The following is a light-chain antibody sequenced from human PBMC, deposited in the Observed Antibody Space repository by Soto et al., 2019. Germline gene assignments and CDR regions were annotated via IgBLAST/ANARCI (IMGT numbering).Light chain of an antibody. Sequence: QPVLTQSPSASASLGASVKLTCTLSSGHSSYAIAWHQQQPEKGPRYLMKLNSDGSHSKGDGIPDRFSGSSSGAERYLIISRLQSEDEADYYCQTGGTGIHVFGTGTKLTVL. CDR1: SGHSSYA. CDR3: QTGGTGIHV. V-gene: IGLV4-69*01. J-gene: IGLJ1*01. CDR2: LNSDGSH.